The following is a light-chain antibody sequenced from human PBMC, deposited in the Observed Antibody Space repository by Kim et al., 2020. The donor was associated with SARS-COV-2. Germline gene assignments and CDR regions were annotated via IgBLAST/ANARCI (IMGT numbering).Light chain of an antibody. CDR3: SSYTDSSDLV. CDR2: DVT. V-gene: IGLV2-14*03. CDR1: NSDVGGYHY. Sequence: GQSITISCTGPNSDVGGYHYVSWYQQHPGKAPKLMIYDVTNRPSWVSNRFAGSKSGNTASLTISGLRAEDEAEYYCSSYTDSSDLVFGGGTKVTVL. J-gene: IGLJ3*02.